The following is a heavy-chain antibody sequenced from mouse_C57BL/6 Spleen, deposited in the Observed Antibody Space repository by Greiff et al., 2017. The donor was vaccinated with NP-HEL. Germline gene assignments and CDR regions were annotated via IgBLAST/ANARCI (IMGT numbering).Heavy chain of an antibody. CDR3: AREDYYGSSYDV. CDR2: IYPGDGDT. Sequence: QVQLQQSGAELVKPGASVKISCKASGYAFSSYWMNWVKQRPGKGLEWIGQIYPGDGDTNYNGKFKGKATLTADKSSSTAYMQLSSLTSEDSAVYFCAREDYYGSSYDVWGTGTTVTVSS. V-gene: IGHV1-80*01. CDR1: GYAFSSYW. D-gene: IGHD1-1*01. J-gene: IGHJ1*03.